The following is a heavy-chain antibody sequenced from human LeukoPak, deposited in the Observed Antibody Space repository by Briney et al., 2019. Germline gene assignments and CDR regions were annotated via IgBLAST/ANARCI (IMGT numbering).Heavy chain of an antibody. CDR3: ARLSGTYGAYADY. Sequence: SETLSLTCAVYGGSFSGYYWSWIRQPPGKGLEYIGYIYYSGSPSYNPSLRSRVTISADTSKNQFSLKLRSATAADTAVYYCARLSGTYGAYADYWGQGSLVTVSS. D-gene: IGHD1-26*01. CDR2: IYYSGSP. J-gene: IGHJ4*02. V-gene: IGHV4-34*01. CDR1: GGSFSGYY.